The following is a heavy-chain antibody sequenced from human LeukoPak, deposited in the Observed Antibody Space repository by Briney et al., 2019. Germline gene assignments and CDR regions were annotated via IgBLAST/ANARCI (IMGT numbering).Heavy chain of an antibody. D-gene: IGHD3-16*01. CDR2: INPNSGGT. CDR1: GYTFTGYY. CDR3: ARAAFEGAYSSYYYYMDV. V-gene: IGHV1-2*02. Sequence: GASVKVSCKASGYTFTGYYMHWVRQAPGQGLEWMGWINPNSGGTNYAQKFQGRVTMTRDTSISTAYMELSRLRSDDTAVYYCARAAFEGAYSSYYYYMDVWGKGTTVTVSS. J-gene: IGHJ6*03.